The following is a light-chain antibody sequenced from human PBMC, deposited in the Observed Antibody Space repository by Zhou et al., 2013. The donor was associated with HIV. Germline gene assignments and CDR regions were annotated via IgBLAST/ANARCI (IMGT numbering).Light chain of an antibody. J-gene: IGKJ2*03. V-gene: IGKV1-8*01. CDR3: QHYNTFSYS. CDR2: AAS. Sequence: AIRITQSPSSLSASTGDRVTITCRTSQEISNNLAWYQQRPGKAPKVLIYAASTLQSGVPARFSGGGSGTDFTLTISCLQPDDFATYYCQHYNTFSYSFGQGTKLEIK. CDR1: QEISNN.